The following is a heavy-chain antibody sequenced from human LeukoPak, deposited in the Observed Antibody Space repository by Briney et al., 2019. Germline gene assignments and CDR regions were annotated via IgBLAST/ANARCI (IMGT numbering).Heavy chain of an antibody. J-gene: IGHJ4*02. CDR2: VYYTGST. CDR3: ARGAMATTPFFDY. Sequence: SETLSLTCPVSGGSISNYYYWTWIRQPPGKGLEWIGYVYYTGSTNFNPSLKSRVTMSLDTSRSQFSLKLTSLTAADTAVYYCARGAMATTPFFDYWGQGTLVTVSS. D-gene: IGHD5-24*01. CDR1: GGSISNYY. V-gene: IGHV4-59*01.